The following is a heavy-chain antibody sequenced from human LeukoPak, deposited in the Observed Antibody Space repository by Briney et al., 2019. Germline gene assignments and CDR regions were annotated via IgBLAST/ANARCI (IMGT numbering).Heavy chain of an antibody. Sequence: GRSLRLSCAASGFTFSSYGMHWVRQAPGKGLEWVAVISYDGSNKYYADSVKGRFTISRDNSKNTLYLQMNSLRAEDTAVYYCAKFPRLYSSSSPDDYWGQGALVTVSS. J-gene: IGHJ4*02. CDR3: AKFPRLYSSSSPDDY. D-gene: IGHD6-6*01. V-gene: IGHV3-30*18. CDR2: ISYDGSNK. CDR1: GFTFSSYG.